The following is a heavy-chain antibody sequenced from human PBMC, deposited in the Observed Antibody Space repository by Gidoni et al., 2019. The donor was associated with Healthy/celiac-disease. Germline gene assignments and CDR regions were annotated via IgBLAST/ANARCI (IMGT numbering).Heavy chain of an antibody. D-gene: IGHD6-13*01. V-gene: IGHV4-4*02. CDR3: ASLEQQLALNWFDP. Sequence: QLQLQESSPGLVKPSGTLSLTCAVPGGSLRSSNWLSWVCQPPGKGLEWIGAIYHSGSTNYNPSLKSRVTISVDKSKNQFSLKLSSVTAADTAVYYCASLEQQLALNWFDPWGQGTLVTVSS. CDR2: IYHSGST. CDR1: GGSLRSSNW. J-gene: IGHJ5*02.